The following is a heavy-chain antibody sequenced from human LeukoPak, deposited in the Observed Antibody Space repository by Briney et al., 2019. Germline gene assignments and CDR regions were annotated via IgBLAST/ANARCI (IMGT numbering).Heavy chain of an antibody. Sequence: ASVKVSCTASGYTFTNFGISWVRQAPGQGLERMGWIGPYTGKTNYAQKFQGRVTVTTDTSTTTAYMELRSLRSDDTAVYYCASCHCTNGVCYGECEYFQEWGQGTLVTVSS. J-gene: IGHJ1*01. D-gene: IGHD2-8*01. V-gene: IGHV1-18*01. CDR1: GYTFTNFG. CDR3: ASCHCTNGVCYGECEYFQE. CDR2: IGPYTGKT.